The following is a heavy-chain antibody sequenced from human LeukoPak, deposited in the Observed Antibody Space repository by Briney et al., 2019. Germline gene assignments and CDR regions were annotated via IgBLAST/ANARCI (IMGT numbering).Heavy chain of an antibody. CDR2: INHSGST. CDR1: GGSISSSSYY. V-gene: IGHV4-39*07. D-gene: IGHD6-19*01. J-gene: IGHJ6*02. Sequence: KTSETLSLTCTVSGGSISSSSYYWSWIRQPPGKGLEWIGEINHSGSTNYNPSLKSRVTISVDTSKNQFSLKLSSVTAADTAVYYCARASSHIAVAGTGIYYYYGMDVWGQGTTVTVSS. CDR3: ARASSHIAVAGTGIYYYYGMDV.